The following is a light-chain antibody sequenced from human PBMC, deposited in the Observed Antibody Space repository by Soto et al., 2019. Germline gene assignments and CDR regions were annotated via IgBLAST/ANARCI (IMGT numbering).Light chain of an antibody. CDR2: GAS. V-gene: IGKV3-20*01. J-gene: IGKJ2*01. CDR3: QQYGRSPPFT. CDR1: QSVSSTY. Sequence: EIVLTQSPGTLSLSPGERATLSCRASQSVSSTYIAWYQQNPGRAPRLLIYGASSRAIGIPDRFSGSGSGTDFTLTISRLEPEDFAVYFCQQYGRSPPFTFGQGTKVEIK.